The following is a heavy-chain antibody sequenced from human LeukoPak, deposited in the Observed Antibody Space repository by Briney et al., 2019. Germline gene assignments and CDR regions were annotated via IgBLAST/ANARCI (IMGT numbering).Heavy chain of an antibody. D-gene: IGHD6-6*01. CDR3: AKDLEYSSSSDY. Sequence: GGSLRLSCAASGFSFSSYAMSWVRQAPGKGLEWVSAISGSGGSTYYADSVKGRFTISRDDSKNTLYLQMNSLRAEDAAVYYCAKDLEYSSSSDYWGQGTLVTVSS. J-gene: IGHJ4*02. CDR1: GFSFSSYA. V-gene: IGHV3-23*01. CDR2: ISGSGGST.